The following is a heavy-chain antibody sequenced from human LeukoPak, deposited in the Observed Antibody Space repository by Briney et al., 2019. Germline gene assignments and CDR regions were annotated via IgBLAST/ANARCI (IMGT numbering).Heavy chain of an antibody. CDR1: GGSISSSSYY. CDR2: IYYSGST. D-gene: IGHD5-24*01. Sequence: SETLSLTCTVSGGSISSSSYYWGWIRQPPGKGLEWIGSIYYSGSTYYNPSLKSRVTISVDTSKNQFSLKLNSVTAADTAVYYCARHEMEEANWLDPWGQGTLVTVSS. V-gene: IGHV4-39*01. CDR3: ARHEMEEANWLDP. J-gene: IGHJ5*02.